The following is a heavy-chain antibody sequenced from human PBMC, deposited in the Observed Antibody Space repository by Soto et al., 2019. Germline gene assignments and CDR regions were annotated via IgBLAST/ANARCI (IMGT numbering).Heavy chain of an antibody. V-gene: IGHV3-23*01. CDR2: LTRSGTT. CDR3: VREFAPGSPNYDY. J-gene: IGHJ4*02. D-gene: IGHD3-10*01. Sequence: GGSLRLSCAASGCTFSSYAMGWVRQAPGKGLEWVSTLTRSGTTPYAESVRGRFTISRDNSKNTLYLQMDDLRAEDTAVYYCVREFAPGSPNYDYWGLGTLVTVSS. CDR1: GCTFSSYA.